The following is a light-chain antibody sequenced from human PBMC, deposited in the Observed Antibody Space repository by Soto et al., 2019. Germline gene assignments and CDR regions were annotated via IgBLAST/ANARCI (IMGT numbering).Light chain of an antibody. CDR1: KNDIGVYDF. Sequence: QSALTQPPSASGSPGQSVTISCTGTKNDIGVYDFVSWYRHHPGKAPRLIIYEVVQRPSGVPDRFSGSKSGNTASLTVSGLQAADEADYFCKSYAGSNTYVFGSGTQLPVL. J-gene: IGLJ7*01. CDR2: EVV. CDR3: KSYAGSNTYV. V-gene: IGLV2-8*01.